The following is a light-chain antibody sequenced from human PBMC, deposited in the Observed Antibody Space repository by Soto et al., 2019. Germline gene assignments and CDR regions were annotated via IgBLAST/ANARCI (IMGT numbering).Light chain of an antibody. CDR2: DVS. CDR1: SSDVGAYNF. J-gene: IGLJ3*02. CDR3: CSYAGSSTLV. V-gene: IGLV2-11*01. Sequence: QSVLTQPRSVSGSPGQSVTISCTGTSSDVGAYNFVSWYQQHPGRVPKLMIYDVSRRPSGVPDRFSGSKSGTAASPTISRLHADDEADYYCCSYAGSSTLVFGGGTKLTVL.